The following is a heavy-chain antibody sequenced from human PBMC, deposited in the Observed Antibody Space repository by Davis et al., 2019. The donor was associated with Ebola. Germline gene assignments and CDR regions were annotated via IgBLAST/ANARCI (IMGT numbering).Heavy chain of an antibody. V-gene: IGHV4-59*01. Sequence: SETLSLTCAVYGGSFSGYYWSWIRQPPGKALEWIGYIYYSGSTNYNPSLKSRVTISVDTSKNQFSLKLSSVTAADTAVYYCARGGYGFDYWGQGTLVTVSS. CDR2: IYYSGST. D-gene: IGHD5-18*01. CDR3: ARGGYGFDY. CDR1: GGSFSGYY. J-gene: IGHJ4*02.